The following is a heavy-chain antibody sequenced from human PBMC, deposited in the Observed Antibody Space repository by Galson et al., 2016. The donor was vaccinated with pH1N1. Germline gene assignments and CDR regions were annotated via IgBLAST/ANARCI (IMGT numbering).Heavy chain of an antibody. CDR2: VIAIFNTP. J-gene: IGHJ4*02. D-gene: IGHD4-23*01. CDR1: GYTFTNYG. V-gene: IGHV1-69*13. Sequence: SVKVSCKASGYTFTNYGISWVRQAPGQGLEWMGRVIAIFNTPNYAREFQGRVTITADESTSTAYMELSSLRSEDTAVYYCATTRWTPSQGVISQFFAQWGQGTQVTVSS. CDR3: ATTRWTPSQGVISQFFAQ.